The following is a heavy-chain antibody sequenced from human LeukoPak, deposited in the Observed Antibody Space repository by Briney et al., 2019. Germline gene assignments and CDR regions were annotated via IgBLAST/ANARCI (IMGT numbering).Heavy chain of an antibody. CDR3: AKDPSRDYEGST. V-gene: IGHV3-9*01. Sequence: PGGSLRLSCTASGFTFHDTAMHWVRQRPGQGLEWVSGIGWNRGSIGYADSVKGRFTISRDNAKNALYLQMNSLRTEDTAFYFCAKDPSRDYEGSTWGQGTLVTVSS. D-gene: IGHD4-17*01. J-gene: IGHJ4*02. CDR2: IGWNRGSI. CDR1: GFTFHDTA.